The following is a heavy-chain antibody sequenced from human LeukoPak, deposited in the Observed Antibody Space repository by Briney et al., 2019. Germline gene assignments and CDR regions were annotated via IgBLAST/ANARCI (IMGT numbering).Heavy chain of an antibody. CDR1: GGSISSYY. CDR2: IYYSGST. D-gene: IGHD5-24*01. V-gene: IGHV4-59*01. J-gene: IGHJ4*02. Sequence: PSETLSLTCTVSGGSISSYYWSWIRQPPGKGLEWIGYIYYSGSTNYNLSLKSRVTISVDTSKNQFSLKLSSVTAADTAVYYCARAGRDGYNYGYWGQGTLVTVSS. CDR3: ARAGRDGYNYGY.